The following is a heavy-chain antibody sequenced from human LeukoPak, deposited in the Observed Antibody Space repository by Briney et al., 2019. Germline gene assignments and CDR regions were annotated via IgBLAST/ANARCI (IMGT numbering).Heavy chain of an antibody. V-gene: IGHV4-4*02. J-gene: IGHJ4*02. Sequence: PSGTLSLTCAVSGGSISSSNWWSWVRQPPGKGLEWIGEIYHSGSTNYNPSLKSRVTISVDKSKNQFSLKLSSVTAADTAVYYCARTVETYYYDSSGYPLDYWGQGTLVTVSS. CDR2: IYHSGST. D-gene: IGHD3-22*01. CDR3: ARTVETYYYDSSGYPLDY. CDR1: GGSISSSNW.